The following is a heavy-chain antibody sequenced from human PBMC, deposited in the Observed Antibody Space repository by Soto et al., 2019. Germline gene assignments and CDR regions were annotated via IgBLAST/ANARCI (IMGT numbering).Heavy chain of an antibody. Sequence: EVQLVASGGGVVQPGGSLRLACAASGFTFNTYWMTWVRQTPGKGLEWVANMKQDGSEKYYVDSVKGRFTISIDNAKNSLYLQMNSLRAEDTAVYYCARALRGYGGYAFDYWGQGTLVTVSS. CDR2: MKQDGSEK. V-gene: IGHV3-7*01. D-gene: IGHD5-12*01. J-gene: IGHJ4*02. CDR3: ARALRGYGGYAFDY. CDR1: GFTFNTYW.